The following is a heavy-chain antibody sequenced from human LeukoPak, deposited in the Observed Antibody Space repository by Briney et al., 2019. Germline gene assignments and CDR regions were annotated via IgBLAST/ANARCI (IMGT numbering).Heavy chain of an antibody. D-gene: IGHD2-2*01. CDR3: ARGAWASSHDY. V-gene: IGHV3-48*01. Sequence: GGSLRLSCAASGFTFSSYNMNWVRQAPGKGLEWLSYISSTSSTIYYADSVKGRLTISRDNAKNSLYLHMNSLRGEDTAVYYCARGAWASSHDYWGQGNLVTVSS. J-gene: IGHJ4*02. CDR2: ISSTSSTI. CDR1: GFTFSSYN.